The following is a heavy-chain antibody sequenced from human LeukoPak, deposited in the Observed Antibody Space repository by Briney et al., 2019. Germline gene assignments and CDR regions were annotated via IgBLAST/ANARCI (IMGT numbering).Heavy chain of an antibody. CDR2: ISAYNGNT. J-gene: IGHJ4*02. Sequence: ASVKVSCKASGYIFTNNAMNWVRQAPGQGLEWMGWISAYNGNTNYAQKLQGRVTVTTDTSTTTAYMELRSLRSDDTAVYYCVRGSAETAKAPIFYWGQGTLVTVSS. CDR1: GYIFTNNA. V-gene: IGHV1-18*01. CDR3: VRGSAETAKAPIFY. D-gene: IGHD5-18*01.